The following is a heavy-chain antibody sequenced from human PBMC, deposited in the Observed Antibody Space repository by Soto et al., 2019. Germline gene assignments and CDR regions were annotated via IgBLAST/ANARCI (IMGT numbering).Heavy chain of an antibody. Sequence: PSETLALTCAVSRGSISSSNWWSWVRQPPGKGLEWIGEIYHSGSTNYNPSLKSRVTISVDKSKNQFSLKLSSVTAADTAVYYCARRDYDHYYYYMDVWGKGTTVTVSS. CDR3: ARRDYDHYYYYMDV. CDR1: RGSISSSNW. CDR2: IYHSGST. D-gene: IGHD5-12*01. V-gene: IGHV4-4*02. J-gene: IGHJ6*03.